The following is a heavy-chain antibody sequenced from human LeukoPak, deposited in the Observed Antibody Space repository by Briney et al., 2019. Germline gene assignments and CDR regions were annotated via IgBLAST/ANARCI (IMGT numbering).Heavy chain of an antibody. J-gene: IGHJ4*02. CDR3: ARDPNGSEFDY. Sequence: PGGFLRLSCAASGFTFDDYGMSWVRQAPGKGLEWVSGINWNGGSTGYADSMKGRFTISRDNAKNSLYLQMNSLRAEDTALYYCARDPNGSEFDYWGQGTLVTVSS. CDR2: INWNGGST. D-gene: IGHD3-10*01. CDR1: GFTFDDYG. V-gene: IGHV3-20*04.